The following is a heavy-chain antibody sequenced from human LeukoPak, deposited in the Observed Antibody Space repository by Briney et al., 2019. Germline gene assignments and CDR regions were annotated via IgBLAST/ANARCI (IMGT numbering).Heavy chain of an antibody. CDR2: ISYDGANK. CDR1: GFTFSDYA. V-gene: IGHV3-30*18. D-gene: IGHD2-21*02. J-gene: IGHJ4*02. CDR3: AKASHRGGDCPDY. Sequence: PGGSLRLSCAASGFTFSDYAMHWVRQAPGKGLEWVGIISYDGANKFYADSMKGRFTISRDNSKNTVYLQMNSLRTEDTALYYCAKASHRGGDCPDYWGQGTLVSVSS.